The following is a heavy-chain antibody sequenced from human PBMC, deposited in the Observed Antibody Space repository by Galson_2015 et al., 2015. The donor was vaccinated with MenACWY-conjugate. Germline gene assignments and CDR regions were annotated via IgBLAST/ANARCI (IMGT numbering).Heavy chain of an antibody. V-gene: IGHV3-7*03. CDR3: ASWVGRDY. CDR1: GFSISTYW. J-gene: IGHJ4*02. Sequence: SLRLSCAASGFSISTYWMTWVRQAPGKGLEWVANIKEDGSEKYYVDSVMGRFTISRDNAKNSLYLQMNSLRGEDTAVYYCASWVGRDYWGQGTLVTVSS. CDR2: IKEDGSEK. D-gene: IGHD1-14*01.